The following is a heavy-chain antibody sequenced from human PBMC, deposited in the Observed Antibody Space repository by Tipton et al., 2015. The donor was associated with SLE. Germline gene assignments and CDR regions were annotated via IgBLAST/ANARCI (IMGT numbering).Heavy chain of an antibody. J-gene: IGHJ5*02. CDR1: GGSFSGYY. D-gene: IGHD3-22*01. CDR2: IYYSGST. V-gene: IGHV4-34*09. CDR3: ARGVTMIENWFDP. Sequence: TLSLTCAVYGGSFSGYYWSWIRQPPGKGLEWIGYIYYSGSTYYNPSLKSRVTISVDTSKNQFSLKLSSVTAADAAVYYYARGVTMIENWFDPWGQGTLVTVSS.